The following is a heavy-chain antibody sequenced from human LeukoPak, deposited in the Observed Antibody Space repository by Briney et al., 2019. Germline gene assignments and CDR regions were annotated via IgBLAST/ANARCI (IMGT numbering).Heavy chain of an antibody. Sequence: GGSLRLSCAASGFTFSSYGMHWVRQAPGKGLEWVAVISYDGSNKYYADSVKGRFTISKDNSKNTLYLQMNSLRAEDTAVYYCAKDQGPLITMVRGVISYYFDYWGQGTLVTVSS. D-gene: IGHD3-10*01. CDR3: AKDQGPLITMVRGVISYYFDY. CDR2: ISYDGSNK. CDR1: GFTFSSYG. J-gene: IGHJ4*02. V-gene: IGHV3-30*18.